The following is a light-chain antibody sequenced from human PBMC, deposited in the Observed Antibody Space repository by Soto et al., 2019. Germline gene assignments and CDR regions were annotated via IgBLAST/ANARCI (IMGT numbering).Light chain of an antibody. Sequence: DIQMTQSPSSLSASVGDRVTITCQASQDIRNYLNWYQQQPGKAPQLLIYDASNLETGVPSRFSGSGSGTDFTFTISSLQPEDIATYYCQQYDNLPLTFGGGTKVDIK. V-gene: IGKV1-33*01. CDR3: QQYDNLPLT. J-gene: IGKJ4*01. CDR2: DAS. CDR1: QDIRNY.